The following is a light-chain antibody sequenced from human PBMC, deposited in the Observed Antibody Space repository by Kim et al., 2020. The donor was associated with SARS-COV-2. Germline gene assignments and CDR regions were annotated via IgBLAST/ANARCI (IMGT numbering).Light chain of an antibody. CDR2: GKN. CDR3: NSRDSSGNHLV. Sequence: ALGQTVRITCQGDSLRSYYASWYQQKPGQAPVLVIYGKNNRPSGIPDRFSGSGSGNTASLTITGAQAEDEADYYCNSRDSSGNHLVFGGGTQLTVL. V-gene: IGLV3-19*01. J-gene: IGLJ2*01. CDR1: SLRSYY.